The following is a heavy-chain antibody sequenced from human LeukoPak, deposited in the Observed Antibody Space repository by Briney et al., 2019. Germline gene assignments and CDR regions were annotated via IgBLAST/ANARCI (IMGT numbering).Heavy chain of an antibody. CDR2: IIPILGIT. CDR3: ARTLHYYLSSGFAY. Sequence: SVKVSCKSSGGAFSSYANGWVRQAPGQGLEWMGRIIPILGITNYAQQFQGSVTITAEKSSNTAYMELSSLRSDDSAVYYCARTLHYYLSSGFAYWGQRALVTVCS. V-gene: IGHV1-69*04. CDR1: GGAFSSYA. D-gene: IGHD3-22*01. J-gene: IGHJ4*02.